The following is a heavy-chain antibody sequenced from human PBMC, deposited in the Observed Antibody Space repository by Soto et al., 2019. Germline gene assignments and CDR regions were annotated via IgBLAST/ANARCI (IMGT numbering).Heavy chain of an antibody. J-gene: IGHJ5*02. CDR3: ASSPSSWYNWFDP. D-gene: IGHD6-13*01. Sequence: ASVKVSCKASGGTFSSYAISWVRQAPGQGLEWMGGIIPIFGTANYAQKFQGRVTITADESTSTAYMELSSLRSEDTAMYYCASSPSSWYNWFDPWGQGTLVTVSS. V-gene: IGHV1-69*13. CDR2: IIPIFGTA. CDR1: GGTFSSYA.